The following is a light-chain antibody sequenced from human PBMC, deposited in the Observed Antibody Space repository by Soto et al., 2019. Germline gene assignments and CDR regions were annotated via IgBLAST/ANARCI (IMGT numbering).Light chain of an antibody. CDR1: QGIGTY. Sequence: DIHLTQSPSSLSASVGDRVTISCRATQGIGTYLTWYQQKPGRAPNLLIYDASTFQTGAPSRFSGRGSATDFTLTISSLQPEDVGTYFCQQTYSTPPWTFGQGTRVEI. CDR2: DAS. CDR3: QQTYSTPPWT. J-gene: IGKJ1*01. V-gene: IGKV1-39*01.